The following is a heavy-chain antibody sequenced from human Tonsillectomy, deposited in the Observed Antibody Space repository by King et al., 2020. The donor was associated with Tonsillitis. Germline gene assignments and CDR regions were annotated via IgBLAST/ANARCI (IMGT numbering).Heavy chain of an antibody. D-gene: IGHD2-2*01. Sequence: VQLVQSGGGLVQPGGSLRLSCGASGFTFSNYWMSWVRQAPGKGLELVAHIRQDGNDLYYVYYVKGRFTISRDDAKNSLYLQMNGLGAEDTAVYYCARAVSSTSGLDYWGQGSLVTVSS. CDR2: IRQDGNDL. CDR3: ARAVSSTSGLDY. V-gene: IGHV3-7*01. J-gene: IGHJ4*02. CDR1: GFTFSNYW.